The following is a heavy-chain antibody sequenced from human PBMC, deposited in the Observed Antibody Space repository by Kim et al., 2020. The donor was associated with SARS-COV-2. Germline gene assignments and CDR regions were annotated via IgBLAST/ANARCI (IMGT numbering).Heavy chain of an antibody. CDR2: ISNDGSYT. CDR3: ARALSGTNCYNY. V-gene: IGHV3-74*01. J-gene: IGHJ4*02. D-gene: IGHD2-8*01. Sequence: GGSLRLSCEASGFTFSSYWMNWVRQAPGKGLVWVSRISNDGSYTTYADSVKGRFTISRDNARSTLYLQMNSLRAEDTAVYYCARALSGTNCYNYWGQGTL. CDR1: GFTFSSYW.